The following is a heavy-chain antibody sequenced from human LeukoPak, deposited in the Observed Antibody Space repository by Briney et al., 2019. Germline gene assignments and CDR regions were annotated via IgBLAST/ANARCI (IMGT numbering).Heavy chain of an antibody. CDR3: ARAPKGMTTVRYYYYYYMDV. Sequence: SQTLSLTCTVSGGSISSGDYYWTWIRQHPGKGLEWIGYIYYSGSSFYNPSLKSRVTMSVDTSKNQFSLKLSSVTAADTAVYYCARAPKGMTTVRYYYYYYMDVWGKGTTVTVSS. J-gene: IGHJ6*03. CDR1: GGSISSGDYY. D-gene: IGHD4-11*01. V-gene: IGHV4-31*03. CDR2: IYYSGSS.